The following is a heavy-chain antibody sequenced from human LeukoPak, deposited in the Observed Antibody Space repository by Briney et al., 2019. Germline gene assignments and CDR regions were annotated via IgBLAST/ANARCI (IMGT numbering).Heavy chain of an antibody. CDR3: ARRHSSGWFYY. Sequence: KPSETLSLTCTVSGYSISNGYYWAWIRPPPGRGLEWIGNIYRSGSTSYNPSLKRRVTISIDTSKNQFSLKVNSVTAADTAVYYCARRHSSGWFYYWGQGTLVTVSS. J-gene: IGHJ4*02. CDR1: GYSISNGYY. CDR2: IYRSGST. V-gene: IGHV4-38-2*02. D-gene: IGHD6-19*01.